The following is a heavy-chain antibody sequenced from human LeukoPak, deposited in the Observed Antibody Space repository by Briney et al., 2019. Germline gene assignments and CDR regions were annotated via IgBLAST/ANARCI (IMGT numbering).Heavy chain of an antibody. CDR3: AKDRGAVAGTYYFDY. CDR2: ISGSGGST. D-gene: IGHD6-19*01. V-gene: IGHV3-23*01. J-gene: IGHJ4*02. Sequence: GGSLRLPCAASGFTFSSYAMSWVRQAPGKGLEWVSAISGSGGSTYYADSVKGRFTISRDNSKNTLYLQMNSLRAEDTAVYYCAKDRGAVAGTYYFDYWGQGTLVTVSS. CDR1: GFTFSSYA.